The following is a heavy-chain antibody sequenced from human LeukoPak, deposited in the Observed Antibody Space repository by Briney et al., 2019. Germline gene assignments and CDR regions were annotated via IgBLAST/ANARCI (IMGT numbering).Heavy chain of an antibody. Sequence: GGSLRLSCAASGFTFSDYYMSWIRQAPGKGLEWVSDISSTSIYINYADSVKGRFTISRDNAKNSLYLQMNSLRAEDTAVYYCAREDGYSSSWYSHYWGQGTLVTVSS. J-gene: IGHJ4*02. CDR2: ISSTSIYI. V-gene: IGHV3-11*05. CDR3: AREDGYSSSWYSHY. D-gene: IGHD6-13*01. CDR1: GFTFSDYY.